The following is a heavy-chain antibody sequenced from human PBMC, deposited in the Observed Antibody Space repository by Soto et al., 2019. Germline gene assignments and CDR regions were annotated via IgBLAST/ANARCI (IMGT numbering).Heavy chain of an antibody. CDR2: INQGGST. CDR3: APARNFDKLFSL. D-gene: IGHD3-9*01. Sequence: QVQLQQWGAGLLKPSETLSLTCAVYGGSFSNYYWSWIRQPPWKGLEWIGEINQGGSTTYNPSRKSRVTMPRDTSKTQYFLKLNSVTVADTAVYYCAPARNFDKLFSLWGQGTPVTVSS. CDR1: GGSFSNYY. J-gene: IGHJ4*02. V-gene: IGHV4-34*01.